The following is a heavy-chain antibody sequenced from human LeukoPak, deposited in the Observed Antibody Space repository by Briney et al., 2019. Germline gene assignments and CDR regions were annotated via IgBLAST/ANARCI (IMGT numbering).Heavy chain of an antibody. CDR2: ISSSSSYI. D-gene: IGHD2/OR15-2a*01. CDR3: AREGPRGNSQFDY. J-gene: IGHJ4*02. V-gene: IGHV3-21*01. Sequence: KPGGSLRLSCAASGFTFSSYSMNWVRQAPGKGLEWVSSISSSSSYIYYADSVKGRFTISRDNAKNSLYLQMNSLRAEDTAVYYCAREGPRGNSQFDYWGQGTLVTVSS. CDR1: GFTFSSYS.